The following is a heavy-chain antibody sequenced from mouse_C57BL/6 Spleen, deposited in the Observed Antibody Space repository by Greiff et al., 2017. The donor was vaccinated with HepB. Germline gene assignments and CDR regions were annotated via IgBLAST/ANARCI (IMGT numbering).Heavy chain of an antibody. D-gene: IGHD2-1*01. CDR1: GYSFTGYY. CDR2: INPSTGGT. J-gene: IGHJ3*01. CDR3: ARENRGNYPAY. V-gene: IGHV1-42*01. Sequence: EVQLQQSGPELVKPGASVKISCKASGYSFTGYYMNWVKQSPEKSLEWIGEINPSTGGTTYNQKFKAKATLTVDKSSSTAYMQLKSLTSEDSAVYYCARENRGNYPAYWGQGTLVTVSA.